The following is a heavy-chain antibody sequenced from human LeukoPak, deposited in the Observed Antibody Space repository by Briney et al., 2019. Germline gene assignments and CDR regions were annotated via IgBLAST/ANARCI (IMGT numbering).Heavy chain of an antibody. J-gene: IGHJ4*02. CDR1: GGSISSSNR. V-gene: IGHV4-4*02. Sequence: SETLSLTCAVSGGSISSSNRWSWVRQPPGKGLEWIGEIYHSGSTNYNPSLKSRVTISVDKSKNQFSLKLSSVTAADTAVYYCARAAFSMKLNYFDYWGQGTLVTVSS. CDR2: IYHSGST. CDR3: ARAAFSMKLNYFDY. D-gene: IGHD2/OR15-2a*01.